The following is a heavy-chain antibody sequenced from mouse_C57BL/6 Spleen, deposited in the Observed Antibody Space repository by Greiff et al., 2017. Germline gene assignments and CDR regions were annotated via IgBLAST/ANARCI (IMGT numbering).Heavy chain of an antibody. Sequence: QVQLQQSGAELVRPGTSVKVSCKASGYAFTNYLIEWVKQRPGQGLEWIGVINPGSGGTNYNEQFKGKATLTADKSSSTAYMQLSSLTSEDSAVYFCARSVTGTWYFDVWGTGTTVTVSS. D-gene: IGHD4-1*01. J-gene: IGHJ1*03. CDR3: ARSVTGTWYFDV. CDR1: GYAFTNYL. CDR2: INPGSGGT. V-gene: IGHV1-54*01.